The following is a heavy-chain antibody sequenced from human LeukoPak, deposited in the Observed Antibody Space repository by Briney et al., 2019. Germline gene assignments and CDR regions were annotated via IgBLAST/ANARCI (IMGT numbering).Heavy chain of an antibody. V-gene: IGHV3-11*06. CDR1: GFTFSDYY. D-gene: IGHD5-24*01. CDR3: ARGRRRDANTFDAFDI. CDR2: ISSSSSYT. Sequence: GGSLRLSCAASGFTFSDYYMSWIRQAPGKGLEWVSYISSSSSYTNYADSVKGRFTISRDNAKNSLYLQMNSLRAEDTVVFYCARGRRRDANTFDAFDIWGQGTMVTVSS. J-gene: IGHJ3*02.